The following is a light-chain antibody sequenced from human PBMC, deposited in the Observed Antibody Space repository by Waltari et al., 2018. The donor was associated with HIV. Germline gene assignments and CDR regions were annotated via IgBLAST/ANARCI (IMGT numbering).Light chain of an antibody. CDR2: QAS. V-gene: IGKV1-5*03. CDR3: QQYETYYT. CDR1: QNIGTS. J-gene: IGKJ2*01. Sequence: DIRLTQTPSTWSAAVRDRVTITCRASQNIGTSLAWYQQKPGKAPTLLIYQASTLQNWVSSRFSGSGSGTEFTLTITSLQRDDFASYFCQQYETYYTFGPGSRLE.